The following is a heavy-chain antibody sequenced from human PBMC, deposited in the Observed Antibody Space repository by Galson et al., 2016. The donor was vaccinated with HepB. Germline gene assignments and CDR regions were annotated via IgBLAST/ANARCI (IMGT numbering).Heavy chain of an antibody. Sequence: SLRLSCAASGFTFSNYPMAWVRQAPGQGLDWVSGISGSGNSPYYADSVKGRFTISRDNSKNSLFLQMNSLGAEDTAVEYCVKDHGQGGMEASGAWEGGGQGTRVAVSA. J-gene: IGHJ4*03. V-gene: IGHV3-23*01. CDR1: GFTFSNYP. CDR2: ISGSGNSP. D-gene: IGHD2-21*02. CDR3: VKDHGQGGMEASGAWEG.